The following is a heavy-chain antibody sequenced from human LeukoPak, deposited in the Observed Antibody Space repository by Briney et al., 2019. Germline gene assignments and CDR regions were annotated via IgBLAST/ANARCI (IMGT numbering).Heavy chain of an antibody. D-gene: IGHD3-9*01. CDR1: GFTFSSYA. V-gene: IGHV3-23*01. CDR2: ISGSGGST. Sequence: PGGSLRLSCAASGFTFSSYAMSWVRQAPGKGLEWVSAISGSGGSTYYADSVKGRFTISRDNSKNTLYLQMNSLRAEDTAVYYCAKQLGYFYWFSGLGYWGQGTLVTVSS. J-gene: IGHJ4*02. CDR3: AKQLGYFYWFSGLGY.